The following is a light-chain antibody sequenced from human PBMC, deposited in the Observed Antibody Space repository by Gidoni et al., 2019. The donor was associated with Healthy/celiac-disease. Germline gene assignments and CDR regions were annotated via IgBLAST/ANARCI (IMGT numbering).Light chain of an antibody. Sequence: DIQMTQSPSTLSASVGDRVTITCRASQRISSWLAWYQQKPGKAPKLLIYDASSLESGVPSRFSGSGSGTEFTLTISSLQPDDFATYYCQQYNSFSLTFXGXTKVEIK. V-gene: IGKV1-5*01. CDR3: QQYNSFSLT. CDR2: DAS. CDR1: QRISSW. J-gene: IGKJ4*01.